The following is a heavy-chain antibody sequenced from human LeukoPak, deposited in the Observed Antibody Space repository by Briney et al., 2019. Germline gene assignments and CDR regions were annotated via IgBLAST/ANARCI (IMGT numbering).Heavy chain of an antibody. D-gene: IGHD2-2*01. CDR1: GYTFTGYY. CDR3: AIVYCSSTSCSFDY. CDR2: INPTSGGT. Sequence: ASVKVSCKASGYTFTGYYMDWVRQAPGQGLEWMGRINPTSGGTNYAQKFQGRVTMTRDTSISTAYMELSRLRSDDTAVYYCAIVYCSSTSCSFDYWGEGALVTVSS. V-gene: IGHV1-2*06. J-gene: IGHJ4*02.